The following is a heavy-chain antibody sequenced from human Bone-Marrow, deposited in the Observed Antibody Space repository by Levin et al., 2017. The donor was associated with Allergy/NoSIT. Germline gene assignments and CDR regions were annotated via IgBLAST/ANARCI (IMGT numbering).Heavy chain of an antibody. D-gene: IGHD2-21*02. CDR1: GFTFSSSY. CDR2: INPSGT. CDR3: ARGCPNCYYSFDV. V-gene: IGHV1-46*01. Sequence: PGESLKISCETSGFTFSSSYMHWLRQAPEQGLEWMAIINPSGTTYAQKFQGRVAVTRDTSTSTVYMELSSLTSEDTAVYFCARGCPNCYYSFDVWGQGTMVSVSS. J-gene: IGHJ3*01.